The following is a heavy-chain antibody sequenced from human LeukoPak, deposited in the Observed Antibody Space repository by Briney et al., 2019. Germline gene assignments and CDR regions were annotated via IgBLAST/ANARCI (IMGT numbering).Heavy chain of an antibody. CDR2: INHSGSA. J-gene: IGHJ4*02. CDR3: ARGRIVGAPFDY. D-gene: IGHD1-26*01. V-gene: IGHV4-34*01. Sequence: SETLSLTCAVYGGSFSGYYWSWIRQPPGKGLEWIGEINHSGSANYNPSLKSRVTIPVDTSKNQFSLKLSSVTAADTAVYYCARGRIVGAPFDYWGQGTLVTVSS. CDR1: GGSFSGYY.